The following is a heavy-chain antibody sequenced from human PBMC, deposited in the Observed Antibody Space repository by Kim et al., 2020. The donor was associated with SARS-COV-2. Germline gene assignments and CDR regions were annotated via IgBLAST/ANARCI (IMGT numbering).Heavy chain of an antibody. CDR3: ARHPYLINMVRGVLTDS. Sequence: SETLSLTCTVSGGSISTSAYYWGWVRQSPGKGLEWIGSVYHSGSALYNPSLERRVTVSVDTSKNQFSLKMTSVTAADTAVYYCARHPYLINMVRGVLTDSWGRGTKVTVSS. D-gene: IGHD3-10*01. V-gene: IGHV4-39*01. CDR2: VYHSGSA. J-gene: IGHJ4*02. CDR1: GGSISTSAYY.